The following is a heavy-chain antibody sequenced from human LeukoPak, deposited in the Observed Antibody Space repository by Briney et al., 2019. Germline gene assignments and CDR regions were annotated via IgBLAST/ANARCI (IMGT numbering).Heavy chain of an antibody. CDR3: ARDPGCPNLYAFDI. CDR1: GFTFSSYA. D-gene: IGHD2-8*01. CDR2: IYSGGST. Sequence: GGSLRLSCAASGFTFSSYAMSWVRQAPGKGLEWVSVIYSGGSTYYADSVKGRFTISRDNSKNTLYLQMNSLRAEDTAVYYCARDPGCPNLYAFDIWGQGTMVTVSS. J-gene: IGHJ3*02. V-gene: IGHV3-53*01.